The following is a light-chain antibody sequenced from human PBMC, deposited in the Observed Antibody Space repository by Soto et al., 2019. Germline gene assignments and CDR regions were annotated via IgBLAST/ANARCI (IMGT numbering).Light chain of an antibody. J-gene: IGLJ3*02. CDR1: SSDVGNYNY. Sequence: QSVLTQPASVSGSPGQSITISCTGTSSDVGNYNYVSWYQQHPGKAPKLMIYEVSNRPSGVSNRFSGSKSGNTASLTISGLRAEDEADYYCSSYTSSSTLVVFGGGTKLTVL. CDR3: SSYTSSSTLVV. CDR2: EVS. V-gene: IGLV2-14*01.